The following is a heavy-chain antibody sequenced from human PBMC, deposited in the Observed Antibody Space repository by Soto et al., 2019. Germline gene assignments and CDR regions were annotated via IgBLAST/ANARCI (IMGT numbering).Heavy chain of an antibody. J-gene: IGHJ6*02. CDR1: GYTFTSYD. D-gene: IGHD6-19*01. CDR2: MNPNSGNT. CDR3: ARGGIAVALYYYYYYGMDV. V-gene: IGHV1-8*01. Sequence: ASVKVSCKASGYTFTSYDINWVRQATGQGLEWMGWMNPNSGNTGYAQKFQGRVTMTRNTSISTAYMELSSLRSEDTAVYYRARGGIAVALYYYYYYGMDVWGQGTTVTVSS.